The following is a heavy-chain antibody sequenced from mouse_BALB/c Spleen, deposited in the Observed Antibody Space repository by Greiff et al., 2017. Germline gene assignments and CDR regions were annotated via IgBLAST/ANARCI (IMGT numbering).Heavy chain of an antibody. J-gene: IGHJ4*01. V-gene: IGHV5-12-1*01. CDR1: GFAFSSYD. CDR3: ARHEAMDY. CDR2: ISSGGGST. Sequence: EVMLVESGGGLVKPGGSLKLSCAASGFAFSSYDMSWVRQTPEKRLEWVAYISSGGGSTYYPDTVKGRFTISRDNAKNTLYLQMSSLKSEDTAMYYCARHEAMDYWGQGTSGTVSS.